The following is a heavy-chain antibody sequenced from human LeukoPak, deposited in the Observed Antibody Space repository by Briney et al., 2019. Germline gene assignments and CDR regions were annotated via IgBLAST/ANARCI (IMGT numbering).Heavy chain of an antibody. J-gene: IGHJ4*02. Sequence: PGGSPRLSCAASGFTFSSYGMHWVRQAPGKGLEWVAVIWYDGSNKYYADSVKGRFTISRDNSKNTLYLQMNSLRAEDTAVYYCAKDLLTMVRGIDYWGQGTLVTVSS. CDR3: AKDLLTMVRGIDY. D-gene: IGHD3-10*01. CDR2: IWYDGSNK. CDR1: GFTFSSYG. V-gene: IGHV3-30*02.